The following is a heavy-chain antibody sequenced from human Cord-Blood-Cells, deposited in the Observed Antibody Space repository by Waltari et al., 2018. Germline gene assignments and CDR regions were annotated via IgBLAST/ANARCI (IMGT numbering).Heavy chain of an antibody. CDR3: ARAQAYCGGDCYYYYYGMDV. Sequence: QVQLVQSGAEVKKPGSSVQVSCKASGGTFSSYAISWVRQAPGHGLEWMGGIIPIFGTANYAQKFQGRVTITADKSTSTAYMELSSLRSEDTAVYYCARAQAYCGGDCYYYYYGMDVWGQGTTVTVSS. D-gene: IGHD2-21*01. V-gene: IGHV1-69*06. CDR1: GGTFSSYA. CDR2: IIPIFGTA. J-gene: IGHJ6*02.